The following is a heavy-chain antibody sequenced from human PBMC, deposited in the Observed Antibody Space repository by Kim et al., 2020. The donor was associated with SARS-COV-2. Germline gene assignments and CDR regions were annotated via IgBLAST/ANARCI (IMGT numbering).Heavy chain of an antibody. CDR2: ISSSSSYI. CDR1: GFTFSSYS. J-gene: IGHJ2*01. D-gene: IGHD1-26*01. V-gene: IGHV3-21*01. CDR3: AREGEGWEDVDL. Sequence: GGSLRLSCAASGFTFSSYSMNWVRQAPGKGLEWVSSISSSSSYIYYADSVKGRFTISRDNAKNSLYLQMNSLRAEDTAVYYCAREGEGWEDVDLWGRGTLVTVSS.